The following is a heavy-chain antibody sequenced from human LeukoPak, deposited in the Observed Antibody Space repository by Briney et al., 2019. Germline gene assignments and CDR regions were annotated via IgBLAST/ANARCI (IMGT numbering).Heavy chain of an antibody. V-gene: IGHV4-4*02. CDR2: IYHSGST. J-gene: IGHJ6*02. CDR3: ARDYHYDILTGYPLYYYYYGMDI. CDR1: GGSISSSNW. Sequence: PSGTLSLTCAVSGGSISSSNWWSWVRQPPGKGLEWIGEIYHSGSTNYNPSLKSRVTISVDKSKNQFSLKLSSVTAADTAVYYCARDYHYDILTGYPLYYYYYGMDIWGQGTTVTVSS. D-gene: IGHD3-9*01.